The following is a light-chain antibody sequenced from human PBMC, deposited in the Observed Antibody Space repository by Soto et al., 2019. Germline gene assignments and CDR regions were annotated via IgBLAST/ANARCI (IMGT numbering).Light chain of an antibody. CDR1: SSDVGGYNY. Sequence: QSVVTQPASVCGSPGQSITISCTGTSSDVGGYNYVSWYQQHPGKAPKLMIYDVSNRPSGVSNRFSGSKSGNTASLTISGLQAEDEADYYCSSYTSSSTYVFGTGTKVTGL. CDR3: SSYTSSSTYV. V-gene: IGLV2-14*01. J-gene: IGLJ1*01. CDR2: DVS.